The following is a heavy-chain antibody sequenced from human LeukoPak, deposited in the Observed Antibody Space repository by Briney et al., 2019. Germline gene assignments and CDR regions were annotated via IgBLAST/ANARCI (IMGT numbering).Heavy chain of an antibody. D-gene: IGHD2-8*01. V-gene: IGHV3-7*01. J-gene: IGHJ6*02. Sequence: GGSLRLSCAASGFTFSMYWMSWVRQAPGKGPEWVANIKVDGSEIYYVDSVKGRFTISRDNAKNSLYLQMNSLRAEDTAVYYCTRDRQGPRLYEMDIWGQGTTVTVSS. CDR2: IKVDGSEI. CDR1: GFTFSMYW. CDR3: TRDRQGPRLYEMDI.